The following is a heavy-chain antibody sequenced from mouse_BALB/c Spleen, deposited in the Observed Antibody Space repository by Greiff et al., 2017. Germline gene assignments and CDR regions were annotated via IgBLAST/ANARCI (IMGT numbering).Heavy chain of an antibody. CDR3: ARGHRYDGAMDY. J-gene: IGHJ4*01. V-gene: IGHV5-6*03. CDR1: GFTFSSYD. CDR2: ISDGGSYT. D-gene: IGHD2-14*01. Sequence: EVKLMESGGGLVQPGGSLKLSCAASGFTFSSYDMSWVRQTPEKRLEWVAYISDGGSYTYYPDSVKGRFTISRDNAKNNLYLQRSSLKSEDTAMYYCARGHRYDGAMDYWGQGTSVTVSS.